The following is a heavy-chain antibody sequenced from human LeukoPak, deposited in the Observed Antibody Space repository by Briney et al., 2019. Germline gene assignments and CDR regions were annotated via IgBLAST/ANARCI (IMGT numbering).Heavy chain of an antibody. CDR3: ASQEDYGDLTFDY. J-gene: IGHJ4*02. CDR2: IIPILGIA. Sequence: SVTVSCKASGGTFSSHAISWVRQAPGQGLEWMGRIIPILGIANYAQKFQGRVTITADKSTSTAYMELSSLRSEDTAVYYCASQEDYGDLTFDYWGQGTLVTVSS. CDR1: GGTFSSHA. V-gene: IGHV1-69*04. D-gene: IGHD4-17*01.